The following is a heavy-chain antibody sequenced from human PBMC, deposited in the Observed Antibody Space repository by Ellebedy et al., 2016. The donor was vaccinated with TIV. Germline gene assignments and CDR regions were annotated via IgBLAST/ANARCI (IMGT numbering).Heavy chain of an antibody. CDR3: AKDRTPGDGYWVFDN. CDR2: IVGSGA. D-gene: IGHD5-18*01. J-gene: IGHJ4*02. Sequence: GESLKISCAASGFTFSPYAMAWVRQAPGKSLEWVSGIVGSGAQNYAASVKGRFTISRDNSKRTVVLQMNSLRPEDTAVYFCAKDRTPGDGYWVFDNWGQGTLVSVSS. V-gene: IGHV3-23*01. CDR1: GFTFSPYA.